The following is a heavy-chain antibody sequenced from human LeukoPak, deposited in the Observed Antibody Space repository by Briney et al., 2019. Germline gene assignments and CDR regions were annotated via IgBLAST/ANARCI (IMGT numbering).Heavy chain of an antibody. Sequence: ASVKVSCKISGYSLSDLSIHWVREAPGEGLEWMGGFDSENNKVVYSQKFQGRVTMTEDTSADTAYMELTSLRSEDTAVYFCVTDRVYPSSGRTWGFFDYWGQGTLVIVSS. V-gene: IGHV1-24*01. CDR2: FDSENNKV. CDR1: GYSLSDLS. D-gene: IGHD6-19*01. J-gene: IGHJ4*02. CDR3: VTDRVYPSSGRTWGFFDY.